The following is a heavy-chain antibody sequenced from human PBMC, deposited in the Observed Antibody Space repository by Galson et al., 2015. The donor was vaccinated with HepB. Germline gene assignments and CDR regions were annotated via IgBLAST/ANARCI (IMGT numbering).Heavy chain of an antibody. Sequence: SLRLSCAASGFTFSSYAMHWVRQAPGKGLEWVAVISYDGSNKYYADSVKGRFTISRDNSKNTLYLQMNSLRAEDTAVYYCARDEGWEQVHSFDYWGQGTLVTVSS. D-gene: IGHD1-26*01. CDR2: ISYDGSNK. J-gene: IGHJ4*02. CDR1: GFTFSSYA. CDR3: ARDEGWEQVHSFDY. V-gene: IGHV3-30-3*01.